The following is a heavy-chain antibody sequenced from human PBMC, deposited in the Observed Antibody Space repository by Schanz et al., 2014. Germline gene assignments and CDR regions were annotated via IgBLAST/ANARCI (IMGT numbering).Heavy chain of an antibody. CDR2: IGYLGDT. J-gene: IGHJ4*02. CDR1: GFTLSNSD. Sequence: VQLVEPGGGLVKPGGSLRLSCAASGFTLSNSDTHWVRQGTGKGLEWVSTIGYLGDTYYPDSVKGRFTVSRDSGQNSLYLQMNSLRAEDTAVYYCARDRRFFDRDDLYYFDSWGQGTLVTVSS. D-gene: IGHD3-3*01. CDR3: ARDRRFFDRDDLYYFDS. V-gene: IGHV3-13*01.